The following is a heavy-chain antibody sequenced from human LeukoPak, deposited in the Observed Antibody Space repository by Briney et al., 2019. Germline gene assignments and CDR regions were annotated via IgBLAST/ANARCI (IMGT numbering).Heavy chain of an antibody. CDR2: ISSSGSTI. Sequence: GGSLRLSCAASGFTFSDYYMSWIRQAPGKGLEWVSYISSSGSTIYYADSVKGRFTISRDNAKNSLYLHMNSLRAEDTAVYYCARGEGILRFSPICDYWGQGTLVTVSS. V-gene: IGHV3-11*04. D-gene: IGHD3-3*01. J-gene: IGHJ4*02. CDR1: GFTFSDYY. CDR3: ARGEGILRFSPICDY.